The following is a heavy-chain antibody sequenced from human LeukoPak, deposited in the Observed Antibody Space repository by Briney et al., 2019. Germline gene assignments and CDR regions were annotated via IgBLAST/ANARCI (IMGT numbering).Heavy chain of an antibody. CDR3: ARDVVDSSGYYPGGWFDP. Sequence: SETLSLTCTVSGGSISSYYWSWIRQPPGKGLEWIGYIYYSGSTNYNPSLKSRVTISVDTSKNQFSLKLRSVTAADTAVYYCARDVVDSSGYYPGGWFDPWGQGTLVTVSS. CDR1: GGSISSYY. V-gene: IGHV4-59*01. CDR2: IYYSGST. J-gene: IGHJ5*02. D-gene: IGHD3-22*01.